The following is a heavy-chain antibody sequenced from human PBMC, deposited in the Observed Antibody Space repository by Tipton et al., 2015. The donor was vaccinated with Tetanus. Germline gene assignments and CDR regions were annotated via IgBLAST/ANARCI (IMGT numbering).Heavy chain of an antibody. J-gene: IGHJ2*01. CDR1: GYNFTIYW. D-gene: IGHD3-9*01. Sequence: QLVQSGAEVKKPGESLKISCKPSGYNFTIYWIGWVRQMPGKGLEWMGVINPTDYQTSYNPSFEGQVTISADRSINTAFLQWSSLQPSDAAMSFCARRRSAILTGSYHWYFDIWGRGALVTVSS. CDR3: ARRRSAILTGSYHWYFDI. V-gene: IGHV5-51*01. CDR2: INPTDYQT.